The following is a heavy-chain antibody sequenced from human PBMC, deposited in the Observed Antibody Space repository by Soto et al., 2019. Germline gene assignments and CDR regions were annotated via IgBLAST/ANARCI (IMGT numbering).Heavy chain of an antibody. CDR2: ISGSGGST. D-gene: IGHD3-22*01. CDR1: GFTFSSYA. CDR3: AKDTIYYDSSGYYQGFDY. Sequence: GSLRLSCAASGFTFSSYAMSWVRQAPGKGLEWVSAISGSGGSTYYADSVKGRFTISRDNSKNTLYLQMNSLRAEDTAVYYCAKDTIYYDSSGYYQGFDYWGQGTLVTAPQ. J-gene: IGHJ4*02. V-gene: IGHV3-23*01.